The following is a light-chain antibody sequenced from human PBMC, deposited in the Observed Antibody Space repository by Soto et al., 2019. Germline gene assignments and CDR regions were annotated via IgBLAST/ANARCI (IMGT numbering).Light chain of an antibody. CDR3: QQDDNLPYT. V-gene: IGKV1-33*01. CDR1: QNISNY. CDR2: DAS. Sequence: DMQMTQSPSSLSAAVGDRVTITCQASQNISNYLNWYQHKSGKAPKLLIYDASNLEKSVPSRFSGSGSGTDFTFNISSLQPEDTATHYCQQDDNLPYTFGQGTKLAIK. J-gene: IGKJ2*01.